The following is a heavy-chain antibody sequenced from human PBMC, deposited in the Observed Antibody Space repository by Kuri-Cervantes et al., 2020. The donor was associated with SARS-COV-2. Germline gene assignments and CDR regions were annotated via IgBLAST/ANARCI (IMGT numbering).Heavy chain of an antibody. CDR1: GGSISSYY. CDR3: ARGRQFWDIVVVVAARWFDP. J-gene: IGHJ5*02. D-gene: IGHD2-15*01. CDR2: IYYSGST. Sequence: SETLSLTCTVSGGSISSYYWSWIRQPPGKGLEWIGYIYYSGSTNYNPSLKSRVTISVDTSKSQFSLKLSSVTAADTAVYYCARGRQFWDIVVVVAARWFDPWGQGTLVTVSS. V-gene: IGHV4-59*12.